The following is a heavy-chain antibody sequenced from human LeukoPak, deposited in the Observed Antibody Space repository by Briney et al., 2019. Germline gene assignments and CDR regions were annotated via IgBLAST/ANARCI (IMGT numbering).Heavy chain of an antibody. J-gene: IGHJ4*02. CDR3: AVYGSASEYYFDY. CDR2: IYYSGST. D-gene: IGHD3-10*01. Sequence: KTSETLSLTCTVSGYSISSGYYWGWIRQPPGKGLEWIGSIYYSGSTYYNPSLKSRVTISVDTSKNQFSLKLSSVTAADTAVYYCAVYGSASEYYFDYWGQGTLVTVSS. V-gene: IGHV4-38-2*02. CDR1: GYSISSGYY.